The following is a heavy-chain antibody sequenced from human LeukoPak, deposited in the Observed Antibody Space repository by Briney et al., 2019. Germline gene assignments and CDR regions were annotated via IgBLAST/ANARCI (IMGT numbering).Heavy chain of an antibody. D-gene: IGHD5-12*01. CDR2: LSGTGDST. CDR3: AKSQWLVRIDAFDI. V-gene: IGHV3-23*01. Sequence: GGSLRLSCAASGFTFSSYAMSWVRQAPGKGLEWVSGLSGTGDSTYIADSLQGRFTISRDNSRNTLYLQMNSLRAEDTAIYYCAKSQWLVRIDAFDIWGQGTMVTVSS. J-gene: IGHJ3*02. CDR1: GFTFSSYA.